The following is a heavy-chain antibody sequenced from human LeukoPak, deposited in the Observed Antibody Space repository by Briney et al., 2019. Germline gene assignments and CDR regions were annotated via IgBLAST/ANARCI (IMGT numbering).Heavy chain of an antibody. J-gene: IGHJ6*03. V-gene: IGHV3-30*04. Sequence: GGSLRLSCAASGFTFSSYAMHWVRQAPGKGLEWVAVISYDGSNKYYADSAKGRFTISRDNSKNTLYLQMNSLRAEDTAVYYCARDFSSGWNYYYYYMDVWGKGTTVTVSS. CDR2: ISYDGSNK. D-gene: IGHD6-19*01. CDR3: ARDFSSGWNYYYYYMDV. CDR1: GFTFSSYA.